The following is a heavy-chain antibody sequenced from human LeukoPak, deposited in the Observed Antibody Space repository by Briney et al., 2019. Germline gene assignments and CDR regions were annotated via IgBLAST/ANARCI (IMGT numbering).Heavy chain of an antibody. CDR2: INPAGSET. V-gene: IGHV3-7*01. CDR1: GFSFNAYW. Sequence: GGSLRLSCAASGFSFNAYWMAWVRQAPGTGLEWVANINPAGSETFHVDPVKGRFSISRDHAKNLVYLQMNSLRAEDTAVYYCATFGLVAALDLWGQGTLVTVSS. CDR3: ATFGLVAALDL. D-gene: IGHD5-12*01. J-gene: IGHJ4*02.